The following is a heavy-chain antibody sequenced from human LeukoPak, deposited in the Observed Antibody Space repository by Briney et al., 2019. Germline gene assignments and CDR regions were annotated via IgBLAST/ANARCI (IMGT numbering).Heavy chain of an antibody. Sequence: SETLSLTCAVYGGSFSGYYWSWIRQPPGKGLEWIGEINHSGSTNYNPSLKSRVTISVDTSKNQLSLKLSSVTAADTAVYYCARDGRFPPEVLPRYFDYWGQGTLVTVSS. D-gene: IGHD1-26*01. CDR3: ARDGRFPPEVLPRYFDY. V-gene: IGHV4-34*01. J-gene: IGHJ4*02. CDR1: GGSFSGYY. CDR2: INHSGST.